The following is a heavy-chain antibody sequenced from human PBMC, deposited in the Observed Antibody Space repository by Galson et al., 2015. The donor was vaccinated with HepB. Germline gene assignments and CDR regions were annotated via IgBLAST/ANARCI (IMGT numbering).Heavy chain of an antibody. CDR3: AKGDGLFDS. J-gene: IGHJ5*01. CDR1: GFAFDSHA. Sequence: SLRLSCAASGFAFDSHAMSWVRQAPGRGLEWIPGITGKGDSTFYADSVKGRFTVSKDNSNNMLYLQMNSLRAEDAGLYFCAKGDGLFDSWGQGILVTVSS. CDR2: ITGKGDST. V-gene: IGHV3-23*01. D-gene: IGHD5-24*01.